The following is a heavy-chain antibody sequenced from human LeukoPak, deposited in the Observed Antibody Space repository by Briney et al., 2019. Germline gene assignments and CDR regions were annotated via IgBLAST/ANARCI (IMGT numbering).Heavy chain of an antibody. Sequence: VASVKVSCKASGGTFSSYAISWVRQAPGQGLEWMGGIIPVFGTANYAQKSQGRVTITADESTSTAYMELSSLRSEDTAVYYCARDRVVGLGIDNAFDIWGHGTMVTVSS. V-gene: IGHV1-69*13. J-gene: IGHJ3*02. CDR3: ARDRVVGLGIDNAFDI. CDR1: GGTFSSYA. D-gene: IGHD2-15*01. CDR2: IIPVFGTA.